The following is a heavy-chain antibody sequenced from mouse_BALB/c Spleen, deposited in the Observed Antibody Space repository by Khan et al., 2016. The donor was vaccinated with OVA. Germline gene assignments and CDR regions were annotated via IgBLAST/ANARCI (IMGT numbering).Heavy chain of an antibody. CDR1: GFTISTYG. D-gene: IGHD1-1*02. V-gene: IGHV5-6*01. CDR2: IRTGGHYT. J-gene: IGHJ3*01. CDR3: ARLCYYYNGGGFAY. Sequence: EVELVESGGDLVKPGGSLKLSCAASGFTISTYGMSWFRQTPDKRLVWVATIRTGGHYTYYIASVQGRFTISRDNAKNTLHLQMSSVKSEDTAMYYCARLCYYYNGGGFAYWGQGTLVTVSA.